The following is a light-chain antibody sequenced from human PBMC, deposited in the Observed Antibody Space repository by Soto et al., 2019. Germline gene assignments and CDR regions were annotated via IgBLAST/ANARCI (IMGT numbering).Light chain of an antibody. CDR3: QQYGTA. V-gene: IGKV3D-15*01. CDR1: QSVSSN. J-gene: IGKJ3*01. Sequence: EIVITQSPATLSVSPGDRATFSCRASQSVSSNLAWYQQKPGQAPRLLIYGASTRATGIPDRFSGSGSGTDFTLTISRLEPEDFAVYYCQQYGTAFGPGTKVDI. CDR2: GAS.